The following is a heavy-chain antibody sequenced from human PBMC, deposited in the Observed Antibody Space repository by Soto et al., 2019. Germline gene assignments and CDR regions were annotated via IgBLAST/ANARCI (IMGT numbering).Heavy chain of an antibody. Sequence: PSETLSLTCVAYGGSFSGYYWSWIRQSPGKWLEWIGGIHHRGRTNYNRTLESRVTISVGTSNNQFSLKLPSVTAADTDMYYCARDGFCTSTTCWVGKWFGRWGKGTLVSVSS. CDR1: GGSFSGYY. CDR3: ARDGFCTSTTCWVGKWFGR. J-gene: IGHJ5*02. V-gene: IGHV4-34*01. CDR2: IHHRGRT. D-gene: IGHD2-2*01.